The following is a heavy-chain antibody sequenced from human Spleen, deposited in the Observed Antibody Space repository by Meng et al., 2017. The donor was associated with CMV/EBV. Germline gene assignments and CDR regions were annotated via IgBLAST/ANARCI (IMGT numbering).Heavy chain of an antibody. CDR3: ARRGDDFWSGYLY. CDR2: ISNTGTTT. D-gene: IGHD3-3*01. J-gene: IGHJ4*02. V-gene: IGHV3-48*04. Sequence: SCVVSGFTFSGYSMNWVRQGPGKGLEWISYISNTGTTTDYADSVKGRFTISRDNAKNSLYLQMNSLTAEDTAVYYCARRGDDFWSGYLYWGQGALVTVSS. CDR1: GFTFSGYS.